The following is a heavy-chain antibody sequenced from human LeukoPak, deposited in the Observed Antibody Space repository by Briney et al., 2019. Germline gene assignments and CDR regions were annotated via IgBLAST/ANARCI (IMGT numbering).Heavy chain of an antibody. V-gene: IGHV1-8*01. CDR2: MNPNSGNT. D-gene: IGHD2-2*01. Sequence: ASVKVPCKASGYTFTSYDINWVRQATGQGLEWMGWMNPNSGNTGYAQKFQGRVTMTRNTSISTAYMELSSLRSEDTAVYYCARGDWRYCSSTSCYSSVRYYYYMDVWGKGTTVTVSS. J-gene: IGHJ6*03. CDR3: ARGDWRYCSSTSCYSSVRYYYYMDV. CDR1: GYTFTSYD.